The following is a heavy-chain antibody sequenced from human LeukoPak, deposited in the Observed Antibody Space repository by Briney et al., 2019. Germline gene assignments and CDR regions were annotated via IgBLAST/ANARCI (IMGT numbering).Heavy chain of an antibody. Sequence: GGSLRLSCAASGFTFSNSAMYWVRQAPGKGLERVAVISYDEDNKYYADSLEGRFTISRDNSKNTLYLQMNNLRAEDTAVYYCARRYYGSATYRLPYDYWGQGTLVTVSS. CDR3: ARRYYGSATYRLPYDY. J-gene: IGHJ4*02. CDR2: ISYDEDNK. CDR1: GFTFSNSA. V-gene: IGHV3-30-3*01. D-gene: IGHD3-22*01.